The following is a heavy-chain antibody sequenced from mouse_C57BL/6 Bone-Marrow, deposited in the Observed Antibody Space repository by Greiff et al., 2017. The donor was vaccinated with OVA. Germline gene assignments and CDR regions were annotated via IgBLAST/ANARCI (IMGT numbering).Heavy chain of an antibody. Sequence: EVKVVESGGGLVQPGGSLKLSCAASGFTFSDYGLAWVRQAPREGPEWVAFISNLAYSIYYADTVTGRFTISRENAKNTLYLEMSSLRSEDTAMYYCARQGYGSSYALAYWGQGTLVTVSA. CDR2: ISNLAYSI. CDR1: GFTFSDYG. D-gene: IGHD1-1*01. CDR3: ARQGYGSSYALAY. J-gene: IGHJ3*01. V-gene: IGHV5-15*01.